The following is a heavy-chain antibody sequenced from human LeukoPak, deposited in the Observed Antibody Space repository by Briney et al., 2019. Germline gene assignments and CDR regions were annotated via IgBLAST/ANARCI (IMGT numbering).Heavy chain of an antibody. CDR2: IRYDGSSE. Sequence: GGSLRLSCAASGFTFSSYGMHWVRQAPGKGLEWVAFIRYDGSSEYYADSVKGRFPISRDNSKNTLYLQMGSLRAEDMAVYYCARAGPGLQLWLLFDYWGQGTLVTVSS. V-gene: IGHV3-30*02. CDR1: GFTFSSYG. CDR3: ARAGPGLQLWLLFDY. J-gene: IGHJ4*02. D-gene: IGHD5-18*01.